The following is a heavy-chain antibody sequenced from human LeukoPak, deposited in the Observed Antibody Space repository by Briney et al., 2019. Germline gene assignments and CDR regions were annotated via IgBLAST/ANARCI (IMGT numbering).Heavy chain of an antibody. Sequence: PGGSLRLSCAASGFTFSIYEMSWVRQAPGKGLEWVSVIYSGGPTFHADSVKGRFTISRDNSKNTLYLQMNSLRAEDTAVYYCARQRYYYDSSGPYFDYWGQGTLVTVSS. D-gene: IGHD3-22*01. V-gene: IGHV3-66*04. CDR2: IYSGGPT. CDR3: ARQRYYYDSSGPYFDY. J-gene: IGHJ4*02. CDR1: GFTFSIYE.